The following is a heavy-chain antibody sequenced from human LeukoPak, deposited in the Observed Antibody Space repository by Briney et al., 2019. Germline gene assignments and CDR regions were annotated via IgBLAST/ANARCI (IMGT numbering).Heavy chain of an antibody. Sequence: GRSLRLSCSGSGFTFEDYGMHWVRQAPGKGLEWVASISWNSGHLGYGDSVEGRFTVSRDNAKNSLSLEMNSLRVEDTAFYFCAKDIVKGSASGTFDHWGQGTLVTVSS. J-gene: IGHJ4*02. D-gene: IGHD3-10*01. CDR1: GFTFEDYG. V-gene: IGHV3-9*01. CDR2: ISWNSGHL. CDR3: AKDIVKGSASGTFDH.